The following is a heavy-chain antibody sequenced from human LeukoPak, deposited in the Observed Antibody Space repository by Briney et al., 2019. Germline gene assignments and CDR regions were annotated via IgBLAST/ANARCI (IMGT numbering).Heavy chain of an antibody. D-gene: IGHD1-26*01. CDR3: AKMKGHPLPKYYMDV. Sequence: GGSLRLSCAASGFTISGFATSWVRRSPGKGLEWVSGISGSGDNTLYADSVKGRFTISRDNSKNTLYLEMNSLRAEDTAIYYCAKMKGHPLPKYYMDVWGQGTTVTVSS. CDR2: ISGSGDNT. V-gene: IGHV3-23*01. J-gene: IGHJ6*01. CDR1: GFTISGFA.